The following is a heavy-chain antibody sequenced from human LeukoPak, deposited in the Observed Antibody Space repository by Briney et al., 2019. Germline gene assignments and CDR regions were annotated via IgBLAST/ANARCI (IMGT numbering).Heavy chain of an antibody. J-gene: IGHJ6*03. CDR2: INPSGGST. CDR3: ARGIDAYYYYMDV. V-gene: IGHV1-46*01. CDR1: GYTFISYY. Sequence: ASVKVLCKASGYTFISYYMHWVLQPPGQGLEWLGIINPSGGSTSYSQKHKGRVTKTRDMSTSTVYMELSSLRSEDTAVYYCARGIDAYYYYMDVWGKGITVTVSS.